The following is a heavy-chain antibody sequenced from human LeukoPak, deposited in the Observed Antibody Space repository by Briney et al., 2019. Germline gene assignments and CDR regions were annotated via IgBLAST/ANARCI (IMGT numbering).Heavy chain of an antibody. Sequence: SETLSLTCTVSGGSISSYYWSWIRQPPGKGLEWIGYIYYSGSTNYNPSLKSRVTISVDTSKNQFSLKLSSVTAADTAVYYCARDSPYYYDSSGVDAFDIWGQGTMVTVSS. CDR1: GGSISSYY. D-gene: IGHD3-22*01. CDR3: ARDSPYYYDSSGVDAFDI. V-gene: IGHV4-59*01. J-gene: IGHJ3*02. CDR2: IYYSGST.